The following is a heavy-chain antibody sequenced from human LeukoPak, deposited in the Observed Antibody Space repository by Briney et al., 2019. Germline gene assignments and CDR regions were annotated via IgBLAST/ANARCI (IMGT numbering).Heavy chain of an antibody. D-gene: IGHD3-10*01. J-gene: IGHJ4*02. CDR1: GFTFSSYA. V-gene: IGHV3-23*01. CDR2: ISGSGGST. CDR3: AKPNYYGSGSYWVDY. Sequence: TGGSLRLSCAASGFTFSSYAMSWVRQAPGKGLEWVSAISGSGGSTYYADSVKGRFTISRDNSKNTLYLQMNSLRAEDTAVYYCAKPNYYGSGSYWVDYWGQGTLVTVSS.